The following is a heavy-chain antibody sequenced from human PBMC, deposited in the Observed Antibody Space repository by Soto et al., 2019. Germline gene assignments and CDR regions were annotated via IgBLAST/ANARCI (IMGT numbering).Heavy chain of an antibody. D-gene: IGHD3-3*01. V-gene: IGHV3-48*02. CDR2: ISSSSSTI. Sequence: EVQLVESGGGLVQPGGSLRLSCAASGFTFSSYSMNWVRQAPGKGLEWVSYISSSSSTIYYADSVKGRFTISRDNAKNSLYLQMNSLRDEDTAVYYCARDKRTLRSGPRTSKFDPWGQGTLVTVSS. J-gene: IGHJ5*02. CDR3: ARDKRTLRSGPRTSKFDP. CDR1: GFTFSSYS.